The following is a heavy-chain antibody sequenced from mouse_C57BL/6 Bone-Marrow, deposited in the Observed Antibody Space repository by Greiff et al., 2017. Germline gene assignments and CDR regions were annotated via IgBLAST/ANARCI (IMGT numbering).Heavy chain of an antibody. CDR2: IYPGDGDT. J-gene: IGHJ1*03. CDR3: VDYYGSSDWYFDV. Sequence: VQLQQSGPELVKPGASVKISCKASGYAFSSSWMNWVKQRPGKGLEWIGRIYPGDGDTNYNGKFKGKATLTADKSSSTAYMQLSSLTSEDSAFYFCVDYYGSSDWYFDVWGTGTTVTVSS. CDR1: GYAFSSSW. D-gene: IGHD1-1*01. V-gene: IGHV1-82*01.